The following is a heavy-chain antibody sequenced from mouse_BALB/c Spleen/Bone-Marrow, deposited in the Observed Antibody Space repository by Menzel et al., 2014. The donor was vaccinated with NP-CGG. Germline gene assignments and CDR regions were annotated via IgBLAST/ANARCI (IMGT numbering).Heavy chain of an antibody. D-gene: IGHD1-2*01. V-gene: IGHV1-54*01. CDR3: ARGGDYGFMDY. CDR2: INPGSGGT. Sequence: VQLQESGAELVRPGTSVKVSCKASGYAFTNYLIEWVKQRPGQGLEWIGVINPGSGGTNYNEKFKGKATLTADKSSSTAYMQFSSLTSYDSAVYFCARGGDYGFMDYWGQGTSVTVSS. J-gene: IGHJ4*01. CDR1: GYAFTNYL.